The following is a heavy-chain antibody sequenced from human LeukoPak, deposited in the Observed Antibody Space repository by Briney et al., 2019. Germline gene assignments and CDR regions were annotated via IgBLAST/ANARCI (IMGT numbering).Heavy chain of an antibody. CDR2: ITSGGSDI. CDR1: GFTFSSYT. D-gene: IGHD6-13*01. J-gene: IGHJ5*02. CDR3: ARDSAAAGFDP. V-gene: IGHV3-21*01. Sequence: GGSLRLSCAASGFTFSSYTMNWVRQAPGKGLEWVSSITSGGSDISYADSVKGRFIISRDNAKNSLYLQMNSLRAEDTALYYCARDSAAAGFDPWGQGTLVTVSS.